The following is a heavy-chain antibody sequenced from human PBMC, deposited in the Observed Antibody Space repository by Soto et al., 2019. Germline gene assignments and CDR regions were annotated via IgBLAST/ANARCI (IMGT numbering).Heavy chain of an antibody. V-gene: IGHV4-31*03. CDR1: GGSISSGGYY. D-gene: IGHD3-16*02. J-gene: IGHJ4*02. CDR3: ARTHYIWGSYRFSYFDY. Sequence: QVQLQESGPGLVKPSQTLSLTCTVSGGSISSGGYYWSWIRQHPGKGLEWIGYIYYSGSTYYNPSLKSRVTISVDTSKNQSSLKLSSVTAADTAVYYCARTHYIWGSYRFSYFDYWGQGTLVTVSS. CDR2: IYYSGST.